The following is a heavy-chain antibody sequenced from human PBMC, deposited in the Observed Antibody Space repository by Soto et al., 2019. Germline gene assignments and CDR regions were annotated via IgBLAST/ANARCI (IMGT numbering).Heavy chain of an antibody. CDR1: GGTFSSYA. Sequence: ASVKVSCKASGGTFSSYAISWVRQAPGQGLEWMGGIIPIFGTANYAQKFQGRVTITADESTSTAYMELSSLRSEDTAVYYCARVLRAASSSVPGDYWGQGPMATAS. V-gene: IGHV1-69*13. D-gene: IGHD6-13*01. J-gene: IGHJ4*02. CDR3: ARVLRAASSSVPGDY. CDR2: IIPIFGTA.